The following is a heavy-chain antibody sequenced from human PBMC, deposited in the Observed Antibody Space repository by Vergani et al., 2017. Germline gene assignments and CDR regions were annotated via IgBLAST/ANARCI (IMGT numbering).Heavy chain of an antibody. CDR1: GFTFSSYS. V-gene: IGHV3-21*06. D-gene: IGHD4-23*01. Sequence: EVQLVESGGGLVKPGGSLRLSCAASGFTFSSYSMNWVRQAPGEGLEWVSSISSSSSYIYYADSVKGRFTISRDNAKNSLYLQMSSLGAEDTAVYYCVRVPGGYSYYSFYYYMDVWGKXP. CDR3: VRVPGGYSYYSFYYYMDV. J-gene: IGHJ6*03. CDR2: ISSSSSYI.